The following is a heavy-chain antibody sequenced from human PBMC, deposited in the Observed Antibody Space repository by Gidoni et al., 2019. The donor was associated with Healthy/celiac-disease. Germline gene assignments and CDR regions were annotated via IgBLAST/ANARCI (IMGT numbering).Heavy chain of an antibody. V-gene: IGHV1-2*02. Sequence: QGLEWMGWINPNSGGTNYAQKFQGRVTMTRDTSISTAYMELSRLRSDDTAVYYCARGIRVVVPAPTYYYGMDVWGQGTTVTVSS. CDR3: ARGIRVVVPAPTYYYGMDV. J-gene: IGHJ6*02. D-gene: IGHD2-2*01. CDR2: INPNSGGT.